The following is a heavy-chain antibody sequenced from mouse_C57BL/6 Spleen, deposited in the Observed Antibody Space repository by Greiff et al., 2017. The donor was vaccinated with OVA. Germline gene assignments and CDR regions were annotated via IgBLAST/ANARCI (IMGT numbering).Heavy chain of an antibody. Sequence: QVHVKQPGTELVKPGASVKLSCKASGYTFTSYWMHWVKQRPGQGLEWIGNINPSNGGTNYNEKFKSKATLTVDKSSSTAYMQLSSLTSEDSAVYYCARRDWEGYYAMDYWGQGTSVTVSS. CDR2: INPSNGGT. D-gene: IGHD4-1*01. CDR3: ARRDWEGYYAMDY. J-gene: IGHJ4*01. V-gene: IGHV1-53*01. CDR1: GYTFTSYW.